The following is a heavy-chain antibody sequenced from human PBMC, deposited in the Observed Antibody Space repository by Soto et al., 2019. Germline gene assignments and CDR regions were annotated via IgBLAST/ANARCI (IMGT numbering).Heavy chain of an antibody. CDR3: ARRYCSGGSCYSSDAFDI. CDR2: ISAYNGNT. D-gene: IGHD2-15*01. J-gene: IGHJ3*02. CDR1: GYTFTSYG. V-gene: IGHV1-18*01. Sequence: VASVKVSCKASGYTFTSYGISWVRQAPGQGLEWMGWISAYNGNTNYAQKLQGRVTMTTDTSTSTAYMELRSLRSDDTAVYYCARRYCSGGSCYSSDAFDIWGQGTMVTVSS.